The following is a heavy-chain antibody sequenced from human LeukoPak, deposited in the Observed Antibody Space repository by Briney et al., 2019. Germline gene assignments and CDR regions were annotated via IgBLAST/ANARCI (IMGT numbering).Heavy chain of an antibody. D-gene: IGHD6-13*01. CDR3: ARRGSRWYWYFDL. V-gene: IGHV4-38-2*02. CDR1: GYSINSGYY. Sequence: PSETLSLTCTVSGYSINSGYYWVWIRQPPGKGLERIGSIYRSGSTNYNPSLKSRVTISVDTSKNQFSLKLSSVTAADTAVYYCARRGSRWYWYFDLWGRGTLVTVSS. J-gene: IGHJ2*01. CDR2: IYRSGST.